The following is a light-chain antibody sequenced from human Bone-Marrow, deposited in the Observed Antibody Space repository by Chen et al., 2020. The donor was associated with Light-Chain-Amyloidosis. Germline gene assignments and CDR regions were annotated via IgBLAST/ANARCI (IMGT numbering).Light chain of an antibody. CDR2: RDT. V-gene: IGLV3-25*03. CDR1: DLPTKY. Sequence: SYELTPPPSVSVSPGQPARITCSGDDLPTKYAYWYQQKPGQAPVLVIHRDTERPSGISERFSGASSGKTATLTISGVQAEDEADYHCQSADSSGTYEVIFGGGTKLTVL. CDR3: QSADSSGTYEVI. J-gene: IGLJ2*01.